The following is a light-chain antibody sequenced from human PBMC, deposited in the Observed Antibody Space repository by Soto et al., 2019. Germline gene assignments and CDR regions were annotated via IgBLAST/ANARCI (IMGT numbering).Light chain of an antibody. CDR2: EVS. CDR3: RSPQEIFDIWV. CDR1: SSDTIKYNF. V-gene: IGLV2-14*01. J-gene: IGLJ3*02. Sequence: QSALTQPASVSGSPGQSITISCTGISSDTIKYNFVSWYQHHPGKAPKLMIYEVSNRPSGVSNRFSGSQSGNTASLTISGLQVDDEADYSFRSPQEIFDIWVFGVGTKLPVL.